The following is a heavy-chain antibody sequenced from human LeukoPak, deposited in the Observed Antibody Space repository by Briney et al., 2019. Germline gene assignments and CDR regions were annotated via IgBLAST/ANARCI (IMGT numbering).Heavy chain of an antibody. CDR1: GFTFSSAW. CDR2: IKNKTNGGTT. CDR3: ARGFCSSTNCYQGPFDF. J-gene: IGHJ4*02. D-gene: IGHD2-2*01. Sequence: PGGSLRLSCAASGFTFSSAWMTWVRQAPGKGLEWVGHIKNKTNGGTTDYAAPVKGRFIISRDDSKNTLYLQMNSLRTEDTAVYYCARGFCSSTNCYQGPFDFWGQGTLVTVSS. V-gene: IGHV3-15*01.